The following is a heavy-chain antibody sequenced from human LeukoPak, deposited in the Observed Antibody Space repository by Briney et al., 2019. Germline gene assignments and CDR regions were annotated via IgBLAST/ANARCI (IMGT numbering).Heavy chain of an antibody. CDR2: ITGSASAT. Sequence: GGSLRLSCAASGFTFSSYEMNWVRQAPGKGLEWVSYITGSASATYYADSVKGRFTISRDNAKNSLYLQMNSLTAKDTVVYYCARDSYYDSSAFYPHEYWGQGTLVTVSS. V-gene: IGHV3-48*03. CDR1: GFTFSSYE. CDR3: ARDSYYDSSAFYPHEY. J-gene: IGHJ4*02. D-gene: IGHD3-22*01.